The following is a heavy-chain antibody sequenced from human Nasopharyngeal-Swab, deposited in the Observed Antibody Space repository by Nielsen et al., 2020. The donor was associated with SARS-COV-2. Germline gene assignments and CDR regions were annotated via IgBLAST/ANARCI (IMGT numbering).Heavy chain of an antibody. CDR2: IYSGGST. Sequence: LSLTCAASGFTVSSNYMSWVRQAPGKGLEWVSVIYSGGSTYYADSVKGRFTISRDNSKNTLYLQMNSLRAEDTAVYYCARAGNYYYGMDVWGQGTTVTVSS. V-gene: IGHV3-53*01. J-gene: IGHJ6*02. CDR1: GFTVSSNY. CDR3: ARAGNYYYGMDV.